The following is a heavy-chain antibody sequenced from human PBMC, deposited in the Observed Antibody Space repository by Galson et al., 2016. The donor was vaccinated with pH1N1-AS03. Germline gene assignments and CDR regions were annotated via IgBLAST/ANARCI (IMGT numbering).Heavy chain of an antibody. D-gene: IGHD4-17*01. CDR2: TYLRSTWYH. V-gene: IGHV6-1*01. Sequence: CAISGDSVLSDSAAWNWVRQSPSRGLEWLGRTYLRSTWYHDYAESMKSRIIIIADTSKNQFSLQLNSVTPEDTAVYYCVRDIYGDPLGEWGQGTLVTVSS. CDR3: VRDIYGDPLGE. J-gene: IGHJ4*02. CDR1: GDSVLSDSAA.